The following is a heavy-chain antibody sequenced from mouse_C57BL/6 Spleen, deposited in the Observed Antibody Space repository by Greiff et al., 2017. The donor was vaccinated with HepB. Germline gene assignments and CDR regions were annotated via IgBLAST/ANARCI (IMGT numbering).Heavy chain of an antibody. CDR2: ISSGGDYI. Sequence: EVKLVESGEGLVKPGGSLKLSCAASGFTFSSYAMSWVRQTPEKRLEWVAYISSGGDYIYYADTVKGRFTISRDNARNTLYLQMSSLKSEDTAMYYCTRDDYDGYFDYWGQGTTLTVSS. V-gene: IGHV5-9-1*02. CDR1: GFTFSSYA. J-gene: IGHJ2*01. D-gene: IGHD2-4*01. CDR3: TRDDYDGYFDY.